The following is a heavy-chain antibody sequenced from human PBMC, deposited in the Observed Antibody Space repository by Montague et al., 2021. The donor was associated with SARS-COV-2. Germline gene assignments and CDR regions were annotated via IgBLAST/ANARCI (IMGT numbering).Heavy chain of an antibody. J-gene: IGHJ4*02. D-gene: IGHD3-9*01. CDR1: GGSISSGSCN. Sequence: TLSLTCTVSGGSISSGSCNWNWIRQPAGKGLEWIGRIYTSGSTNYXPSLKSRVTMSVDTSKNQFSLKLSSVTAADTAVYYCARESLHLTGYYNDYFDYWGQGTLVTVSS. V-gene: IGHV4-61*02. CDR2: IYTSGST. CDR3: ARESLHLTGYYNDYFDY.